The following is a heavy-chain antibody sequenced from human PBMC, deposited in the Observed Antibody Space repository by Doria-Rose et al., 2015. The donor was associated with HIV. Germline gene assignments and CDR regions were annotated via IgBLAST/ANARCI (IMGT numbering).Heavy chain of an antibody. V-gene: IGHV2-26*01. CDR1: GVSLSSPGMG. CDR2: IFSDDER. J-gene: IGHJ4*02. CDR3: ARIKSSRWYHKYYFDF. D-gene: IGHD6-13*01. Sequence: QITLKESGPVLVKPTETLTLTCTVSGVSLSSPGMGVSWIRQPPGKALEWLANIFSDDERSYKTPLKSRLTISRGTSNSQVVLTMTDMDPVDTATYYCARIKSSRWYHKYYFDFWGQGTLVIVS.